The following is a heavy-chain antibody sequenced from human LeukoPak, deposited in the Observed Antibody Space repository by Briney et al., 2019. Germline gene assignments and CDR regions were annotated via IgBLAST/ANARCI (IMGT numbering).Heavy chain of an antibody. CDR1: EYTFTGYY. Sequence: GASVKVSCKASEYTFTGYYLHWVRQAPGQGLEWMGRFNPNSGGTEYEQKFQGRDTMTRDTSISTAYMELSSLRSDDTAVYYCARERTYYYFDLWGRGTLVTVSS. J-gene: IGHJ2*01. CDR3: ARERTYYYFDL. V-gene: IGHV1-2*06. D-gene: IGHD3-10*01. CDR2: FNPNSGGT.